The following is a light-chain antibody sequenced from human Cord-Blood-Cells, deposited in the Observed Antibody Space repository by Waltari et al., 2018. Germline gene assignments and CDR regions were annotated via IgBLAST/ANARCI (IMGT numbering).Light chain of an antibody. CDR2: DAS. CDR1: QDISNY. J-gene: IGKJ3*01. CDR3: QQYDNRPPGFT. Sequence: IQMTPSPSSLSASVGDRVTITCQASQDISNYLNWNQQKPGKAPKLLIYDASNLETGVPSRCSCSGSGTDFTFTISSLQPEDIATYYCQQYDNRPPGFTFGPGTKVDIK. V-gene: IGKV1-33*01.